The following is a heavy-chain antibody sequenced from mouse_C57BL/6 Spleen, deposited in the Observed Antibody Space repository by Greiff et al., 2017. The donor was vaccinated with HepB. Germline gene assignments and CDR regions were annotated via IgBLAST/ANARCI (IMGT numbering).Heavy chain of an antibody. D-gene: IGHD2-4*01. J-gene: IGHJ3*01. Sequence: VQGVESGAELVRPGASVTLSCKASGYTFTDYEMHWVKQTPVHGLEWIGAIDPETGGTAYNQKFKGKAILTADKSSSTAYMELRSLTSEDSAVYYCTRLYYDAYWGQGTLVTVSA. V-gene: IGHV1-15*01. CDR2: IDPETGGT. CDR1: GYTFTDYE. CDR3: TRLYYDAY.